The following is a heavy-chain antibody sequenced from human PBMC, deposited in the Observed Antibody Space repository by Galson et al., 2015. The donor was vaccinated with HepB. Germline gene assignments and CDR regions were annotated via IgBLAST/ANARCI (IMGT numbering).Heavy chain of an antibody. CDR3: AKVFDDYGDMLFDY. V-gene: IGHV3-23*01. CDR2: ISGSGGST. CDR1: GFTFSSYA. J-gene: IGHJ4*02. Sequence: CAASGFTFSSYAMSWVRQAPGKGLEWVSAISGSGGSTYYADSVKGRFTISRDNSKNTLYLQMNSLRAEDTAVYYCAKVFDDYGDMLFDYWGQGTLVTVSS. D-gene: IGHD4-17*01.